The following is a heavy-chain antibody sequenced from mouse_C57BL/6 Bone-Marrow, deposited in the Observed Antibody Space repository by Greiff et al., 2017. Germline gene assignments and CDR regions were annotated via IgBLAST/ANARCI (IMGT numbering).Heavy chain of an antibody. CDR3: ASPDYDGSSYWYFDV. V-gene: IGHV1-7*01. CDR1: GYTFTSYW. D-gene: IGHD1-1*01. CDR2: INPSRGYT. J-gene: IGHJ1*03. Sequence: QVQLQQSGAELAKPGASVTLSCKASGYTFTSYWMHWVKQRPGQGLEWIGYINPSRGYTKYNQKFKNKATLTADKSSSTANMQLSSLTYEDAAVYYGASPDYDGSSYWYFDVWGTGTTVTVSS.